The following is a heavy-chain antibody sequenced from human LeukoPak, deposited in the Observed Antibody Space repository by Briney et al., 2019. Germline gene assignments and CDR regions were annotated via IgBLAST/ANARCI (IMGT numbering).Heavy chain of an antibody. CDR1: GGTFSSYA. D-gene: IGHD5-18*01. CDR2: IIPIFGTA. Sequence: SVKASCKASGGTFSSYAISWVRQAPGQGLEWMGGIIPIFGTANYAQKFQGRVTITADESTSTAYMELSSLRSEDTAVYYCAREDQGYSYGFGYWGQGTLVTVSS. CDR3: AREDQGYSYGFGY. J-gene: IGHJ4*02. V-gene: IGHV1-69*13.